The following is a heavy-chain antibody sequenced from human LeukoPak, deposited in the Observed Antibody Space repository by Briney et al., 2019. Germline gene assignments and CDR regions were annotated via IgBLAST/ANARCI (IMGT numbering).Heavy chain of an antibody. D-gene: IGHD2-21*01. J-gene: IGHJ4*02. Sequence: GGSLRLSCAASGFTFSSYSMNWVRQAPGKGLEWVSSISSSSSYIYYADSVKGRFTISRDNAKNSLYLQMNSLRAEDTAVYYCARGRGIFYFDYWGQGTLVTVSS. V-gene: IGHV3-21*01. CDR1: GFTFSSYS. CDR3: ARGRGIFYFDY. CDR2: ISSSSSYI.